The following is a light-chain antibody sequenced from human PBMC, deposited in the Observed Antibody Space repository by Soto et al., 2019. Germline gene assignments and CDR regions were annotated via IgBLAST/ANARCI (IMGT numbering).Light chain of an antibody. J-gene: IGLJ3*02. CDR3: CSYAGSYTWV. V-gene: IGLV2-11*01. Sequence: QSALTQPASVSGSPGQSITISCTGSSSDVGGYNFVSWYHQNPGKAPRLMIFDVNKRPSGVPDRFSGSKSGNTASLTISGLQAEDEADYYCCSYAGSYTWVFGGGTKLTVL. CDR2: DVN. CDR1: SSDVGGYNF.